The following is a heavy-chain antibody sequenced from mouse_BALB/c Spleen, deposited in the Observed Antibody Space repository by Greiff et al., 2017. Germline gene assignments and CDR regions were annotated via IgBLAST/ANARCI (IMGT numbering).Heavy chain of an antibody. V-gene: IGHV5-17*02. J-gene: IGHJ2*01. CDR1: GFTFSSFG. D-gene: IGHD1-1*01. CDR3: ARRGIVGSSSFDY. Sequence: EVKLMESGGGLVQPGGSRKLSCAASGFTFSSFGMHWVRQAPEKGLEWVAYISSGSSTIYYADTVKGRFTISRDNPKNTLFLQMTSLRSEDTAMYYCARRGIVGSSSFDYWGQGTTLTVSS. CDR2: ISSGSSTI.